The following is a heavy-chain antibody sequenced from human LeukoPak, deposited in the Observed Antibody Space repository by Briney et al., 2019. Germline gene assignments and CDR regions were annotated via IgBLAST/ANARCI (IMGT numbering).Heavy chain of an antibody. Sequence: PGGSLRLSCAASGFTVSNSYMNWVRQAPGKGLEWVSVIYSGGSTDYADSVKGRFTISRDNSKNTLYLQMNSLRAEDTAVYYCAREPSDIALDVWGQGTTVTVSS. V-gene: IGHV3-53*01. D-gene: IGHD2-15*01. CDR2: IYSGGST. CDR3: AREPSDIALDV. CDR1: GFTVSNSY. J-gene: IGHJ6*02.